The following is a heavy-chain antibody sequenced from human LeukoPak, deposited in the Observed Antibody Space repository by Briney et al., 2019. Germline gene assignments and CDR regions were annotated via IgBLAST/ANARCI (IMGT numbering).Heavy chain of an antibody. CDR1: GFTVSSNY. Sequence: WGSLKLSCAASGFTVSSNYMSWVRQAPGKGLEWVSIIYSGGSTYYADSVKGRFTISRDNSKNTLYLQMNSLRAEDTAVYYCARDISSGYYEAFDIWGQGTMVTVSS. J-gene: IGHJ3*02. D-gene: IGHD3-22*01. V-gene: IGHV3-66*01. CDR2: IYSGGST. CDR3: ARDISSGYYEAFDI.